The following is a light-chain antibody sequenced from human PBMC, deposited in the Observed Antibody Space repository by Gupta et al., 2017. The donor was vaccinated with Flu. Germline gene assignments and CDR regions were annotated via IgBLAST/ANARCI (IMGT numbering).Light chain of an antibody. Sequence: SYELTQPPSMSVSPGQAARITCSGDALPKQFAYWYRQRPGQAPVLLIYKDTERPSGIPERFSGSSSGTTVTLTVSGVQAEDEAVYYCQLADSSGAVVFGGGTKLTVL. CDR2: KDT. CDR1: ALPKQF. V-gene: IGLV3-25*03. CDR3: QLADSSGAVV. J-gene: IGLJ2*01.